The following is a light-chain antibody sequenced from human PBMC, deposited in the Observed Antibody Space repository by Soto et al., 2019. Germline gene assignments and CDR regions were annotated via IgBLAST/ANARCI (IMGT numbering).Light chain of an antibody. CDR3: CSYTDIALDVV. CDR1: GSDIGDYDY. Sequence: QSALTQPASVSGSPGQSITISCTGTGSDIGDYDYVSWYQHLPGKAPKLLIFDVTHRPSGVSDRFSGSKSGNTASLTISGVRPEDEADYYCCSYTDIALDVVFGGGTQLTVL. J-gene: IGLJ2*01. CDR2: DVT. V-gene: IGLV2-14*01.